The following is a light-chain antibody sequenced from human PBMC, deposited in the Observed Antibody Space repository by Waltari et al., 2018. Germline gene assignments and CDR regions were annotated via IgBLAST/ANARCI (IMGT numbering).Light chain of an antibody. CDR3: AVWEGSLKV. CDR1: TSNVGTNY. V-gene: IGLV1-47*01. CDR2: KNH. J-gene: IGLJ1*01. Sequence: SVLTQPPSVSGTPGQRVTISCSGSTSNVGTNYVFWYQLLPGAAPRLLTYKNHQRPSGVPARVSGSKSGTSASLAISGLRSEDEGDYYCAVWEGSLKVFGAGTKVTVL.